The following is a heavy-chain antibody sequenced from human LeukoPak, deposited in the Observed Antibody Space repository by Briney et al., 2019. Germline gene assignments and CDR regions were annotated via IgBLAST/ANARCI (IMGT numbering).Heavy chain of an antibody. Sequence: SETLSLTCTVSGGSISSSSCYWGWFRQPPGKRLEWIGSIYYRGNTFSNPSLRGRVTISLDTSKNQFSLKLSSVTAADTAFFYCARGTEKIVAVAGTWGQGTLVTVSS. D-gene: IGHD6-19*01. CDR3: ARGTEKIVAVAGT. CDR2: IYYRGNT. CDR1: GGSISSSSCY. J-gene: IGHJ5*02. V-gene: IGHV4-39*07.